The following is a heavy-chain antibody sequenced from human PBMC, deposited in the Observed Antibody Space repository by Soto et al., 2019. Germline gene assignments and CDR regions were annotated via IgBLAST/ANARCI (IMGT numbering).Heavy chain of an antibody. J-gene: IGHJ5*02. V-gene: IGHV1-46*03. CDR2: INPSGGSA. CDR3: ARGPRLEDCYPTSCYSEAWFDP. Sequence: QVQLVQSGAEVKKPGASVKVSCKASGYTFANYYINWVRQAPGQGLEWMGVINPSGGSARYTQKFQGRVTMTRDTSTSTVYMELSSLRSEDTAMYYCARGPRLEDCYPTSCYSEAWFDPWGQGTLVTVSS. CDR1: GYTFANYY. D-gene: IGHD2-2*01.